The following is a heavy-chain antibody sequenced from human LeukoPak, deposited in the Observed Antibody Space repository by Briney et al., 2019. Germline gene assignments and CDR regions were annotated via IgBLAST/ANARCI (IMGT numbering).Heavy chain of an antibody. Sequence: GRSLRLSCAASGFTFSSYGMHWVRQAPGKGLEWVAVISYDGSSKCYADSVKGRFTISRDNSKDTLYLQMNSLRAEDTAVYYCAKLIDYGGNSVSYWGQGTLVTVSS. J-gene: IGHJ4*02. CDR2: ISYDGSSK. V-gene: IGHV3-30*18. CDR1: GFTFSSYG. D-gene: IGHD4-23*01. CDR3: AKLIDYGGNSVSY.